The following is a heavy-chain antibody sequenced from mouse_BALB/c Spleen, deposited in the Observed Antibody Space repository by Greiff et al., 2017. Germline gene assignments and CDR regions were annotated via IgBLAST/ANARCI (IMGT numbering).Heavy chain of an antibody. CDR2: IWGGGST. CDR3: ARNGSTMITTGFAY. V-gene: IGHV2-6-4*01. D-gene: IGHD2-4*01. J-gene: IGHJ3*01. Sequence: VQLVESGPGLVAPSQSLSITCTVSGFSLSRYSVHWVRQPPGKGLEWLGMIWGGGSTDYNSALKSRLSISKDNSKSQVFLKMNSLQTDDTAMYYCARNGSTMITTGFAYWGQGTLVTVSA. CDR1: GFSLSRYS.